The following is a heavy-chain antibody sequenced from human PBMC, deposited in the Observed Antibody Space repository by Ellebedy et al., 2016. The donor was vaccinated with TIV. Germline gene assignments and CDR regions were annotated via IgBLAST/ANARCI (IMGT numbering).Heavy chain of an antibody. D-gene: IGHD4-23*01. CDR2: ITESGGNT. J-gene: IGHJ3*01. CDR3: ARDPVGVGPAFAV. V-gene: IGHV3-23*01. CDR1: GLTFSSHA. Sequence: GESLKISCAASGLTFSSHAMSWVRQAPGKGLEWVSSITESGGNTYYADSVKGRFTISRDNSKDTLYLQMNSLRAEDTAIYYCARDPVGVGPAFAVWGQGTMVTVSS.